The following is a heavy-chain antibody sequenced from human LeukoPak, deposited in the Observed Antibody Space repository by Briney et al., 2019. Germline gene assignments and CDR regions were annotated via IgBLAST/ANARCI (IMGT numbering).Heavy chain of an antibody. Sequence: GGSLRLSCAASGFTFSSYSMNWVRQAPGKGLEWVSSISSSSSYIYYADSVKGRFTISRDNAKNSLYLQMNSLKAEDTAVYYCARDSGGYYDSSGYYDYWGQGTLVTVSS. V-gene: IGHV3-21*01. D-gene: IGHD3-22*01. CDR3: ARDSGGYYDSSGYYDY. CDR1: GFTFSSYS. J-gene: IGHJ4*02. CDR2: ISSSSSYI.